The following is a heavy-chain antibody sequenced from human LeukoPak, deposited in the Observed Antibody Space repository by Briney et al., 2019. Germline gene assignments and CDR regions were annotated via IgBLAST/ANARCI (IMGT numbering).Heavy chain of an antibody. Sequence: ASETLSLTCTVSGGSISYYWSWIRQPPGKGLEWLGYIHYSGSSNYNPSLKSRVTISIDTSKNHFSLKLSSVTAADTAVYYCARRAYDWYFDLWGRGTLVTVSS. CDR2: IHYSGSS. D-gene: IGHD5-12*01. V-gene: IGHV4-59*08. CDR1: GGSISYY. J-gene: IGHJ2*01. CDR3: ARRAYDWYFDL.